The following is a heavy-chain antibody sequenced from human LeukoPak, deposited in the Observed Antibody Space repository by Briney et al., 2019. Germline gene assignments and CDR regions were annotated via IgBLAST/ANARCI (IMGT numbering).Heavy chain of an antibody. CDR3: ARGRPHGNDY. Sequence: GGSLRLSCAASGFTFSSYTMSWVRQAPGKGLEWVSRIASDGSSTTYADSVKGRFSISRDNAKNTLYLQMNSLRVEDTAVYYCARGRPHGNDYWGQGTLVTVSS. CDR1: GFTFSSYT. D-gene: IGHD4-23*01. J-gene: IGHJ4*02. CDR2: IASDGSST. V-gene: IGHV3-74*01.